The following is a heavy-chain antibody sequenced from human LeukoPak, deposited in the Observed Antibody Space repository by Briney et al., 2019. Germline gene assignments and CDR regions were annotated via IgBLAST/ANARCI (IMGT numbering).Heavy chain of an antibody. CDR1: GFAFSTYW. CDR2: INPEGANT. D-gene: IGHD6-19*01. CDR3: ARGTAITAGIDF. Sequence: GGSLRLSCTASGFAFSTYWMFWVRHAPGKGLVWVSQINPEGANTTYGDPAKGRFTASRDNAKSALHLQMNSLRVDDTAVYYCARGTAITAGIDFWGQGTLVTVSS. J-gene: IGHJ4*02. V-gene: IGHV3-74*01.